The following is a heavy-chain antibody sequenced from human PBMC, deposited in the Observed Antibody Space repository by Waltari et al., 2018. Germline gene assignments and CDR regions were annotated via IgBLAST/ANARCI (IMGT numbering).Heavy chain of an antibody. D-gene: IGHD3-3*01. CDR2: TYHSVTT. J-gene: IGHJ4*02. V-gene: IGHV4-39*01. CDR3: ARQDFWSGYYTIDY. CDR1: GGSIGRSNYY. Sequence: QLQLQESGPGLVKASETLSLTCNVSGGSIGRSNYYWGWIHQPPGKGLEWIGNTYHSVTTYYNPSLKSRVAISVDTSKNQFSLKVSSMTATDTAIYDCARQDFWSGYYTIDYWGQGTLVTVSS.